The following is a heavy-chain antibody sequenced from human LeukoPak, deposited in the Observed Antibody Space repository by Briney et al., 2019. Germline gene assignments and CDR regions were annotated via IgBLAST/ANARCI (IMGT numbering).Heavy chain of an antibody. D-gene: IGHD5-24*01. CDR1: GGSFSGYY. J-gene: IGHJ4*02. V-gene: IGHV4-34*01. CDR3: ARGRGETDGYNYHFDY. CDR2: INHSGST. Sequence: PSETLSLTCAVYGGSFSGYYWSWIRQPPGKGPEWIGEINHSGSTNYNPSLKSRVTISVDTSKNQFSLKLSSVTAADTAVYYCARGRGETDGYNYHFDYWGQGTLVTVSS.